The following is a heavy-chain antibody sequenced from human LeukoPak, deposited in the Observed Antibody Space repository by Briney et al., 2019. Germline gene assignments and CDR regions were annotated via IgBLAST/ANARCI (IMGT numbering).Heavy chain of an antibody. CDR3: AKGRRQWPDFDY. D-gene: IGHD6-19*01. Sequence: GGSLRLSCAASGFTFSNYAMSWVRQAPRKGLEWVSAINGVGDDTFYSDSAKGRFTMSRDNSKNTLYLQMNSLRAEDTAVYYCAKGRRQWPDFDYWGQGTLVTVSS. CDR1: GFTFSNYA. CDR2: INGVGDDT. V-gene: IGHV3-23*01. J-gene: IGHJ4*02.